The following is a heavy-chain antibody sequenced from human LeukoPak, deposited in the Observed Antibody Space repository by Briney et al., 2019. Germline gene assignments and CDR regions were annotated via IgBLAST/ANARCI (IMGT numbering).Heavy chain of an antibody. CDR1: GGSISSSSYY. CDR2: IYYSGST. J-gene: IGHJ3*02. Sequence: SETLSLTCTVSGGSISSSSYYWGRIRQPSGKGLEWIGSIYYSGSTYYNPSLKSRDTISVDTSKNQFSLKLSSVTAADTAVYYCASLGAAGGYSYGRNAFDIWGQGTMVTVSS. CDR3: ASLGAAGGYSYGRNAFDI. V-gene: IGHV4-39*07. D-gene: IGHD5-18*01.